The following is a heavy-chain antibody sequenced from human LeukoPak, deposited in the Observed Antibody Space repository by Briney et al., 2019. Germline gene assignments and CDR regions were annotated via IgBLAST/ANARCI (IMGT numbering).Heavy chain of an antibody. J-gene: IGHJ5*02. Sequence: SETLSLTCTVSGGSISNSYWSWIRQPPGKGLEWIGYIYYSGSTNYNPSLKSRVTISVDTSKNQFSLKLSSVTAADTAVYYCAREGHDRSRSFDPWGQGTLVTVSS. CDR3: AREGHDRSRSFDP. CDR2: IYYSGST. D-gene: IGHD3-22*01. CDR1: GGSISNSY. V-gene: IGHV4-59*01.